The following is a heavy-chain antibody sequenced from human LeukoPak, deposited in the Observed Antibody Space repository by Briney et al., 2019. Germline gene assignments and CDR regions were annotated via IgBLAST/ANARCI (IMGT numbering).Heavy chain of an antibody. CDR2: IIPILGIA. D-gene: IGHD6-13*01. CDR3: ARSVGGWLGYSSSRVPDAFDI. V-gene: IGHV1-69*04. CDR1: GGTFSSYA. J-gene: IGHJ3*02. Sequence: SVKVSCKASGGTFSSYAISWVRQAPGQGLEWMGRIIPILGIANYTQKFQGRVTITADKSTSTAYMELSSLRSEDTAVYYCARSVGGWLGYSSSRVPDAFDIWGQGTMVTVSS.